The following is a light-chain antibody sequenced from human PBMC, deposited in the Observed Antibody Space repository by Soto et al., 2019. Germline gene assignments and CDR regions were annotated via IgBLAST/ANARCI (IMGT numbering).Light chain of an antibody. CDR2: LNSDGSH. Sequence: QSVLTQSPSASASLGASVKLTCTLSSGHSSYAIAWHQQQPEKGPRYLMKLNSDGSHSKGDGIPDRFSGSSSGAERYLTISRLQSEDEADYYCQTWGTGKEVVFGGGTKLTVL. CDR3: QTWGTGKEVV. CDR1: SGHSSYA. V-gene: IGLV4-69*01. J-gene: IGLJ2*01.